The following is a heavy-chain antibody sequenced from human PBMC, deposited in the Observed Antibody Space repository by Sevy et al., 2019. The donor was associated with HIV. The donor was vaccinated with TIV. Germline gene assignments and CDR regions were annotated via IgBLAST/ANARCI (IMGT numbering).Heavy chain of an antibody. Sequence: GGSLRLSCAASGFTFSSYAMSWVRQAPGKGLEWVSAISGSGGSTYYADSVKGRFTISRDNSKNTLYLQMNSLRAEDTAVYYCAKGRGMTTVVTAGEAFDIWGQGTMVTVSS. J-gene: IGHJ3*02. CDR2: ISGSGGST. CDR1: GFTFSSYA. D-gene: IGHD4-17*01. V-gene: IGHV3-23*01. CDR3: AKGRGMTTVVTAGEAFDI.